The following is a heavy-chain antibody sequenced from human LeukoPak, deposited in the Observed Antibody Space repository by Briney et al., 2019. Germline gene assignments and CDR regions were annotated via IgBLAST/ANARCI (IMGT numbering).Heavy chain of an antibody. CDR1: GGFISSYY. Sequence: SETLSLTCTVFGGFISSYYWSWIRQPAGKGLEWVGRIYTSGSTNYNPSLKSRVTMSVDTSKNQFSLKLSSVTAADTAVYYCAREAMVRGVILLVYFDYWGQGTLVTVSS. CDR3: AREAMVRGVILLVYFDY. CDR2: IYTSGST. V-gene: IGHV4-4*07. J-gene: IGHJ4*02. D-gene: IGHD3-10*01.